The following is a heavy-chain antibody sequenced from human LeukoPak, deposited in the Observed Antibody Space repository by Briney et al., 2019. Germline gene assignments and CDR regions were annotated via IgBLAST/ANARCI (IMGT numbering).Heavy chain of an antibody. D-gene: IGHD6-13*01. CDR2: MNPNSGNT. CDR3: ARGSPGIFDREDYYYYGMDV. Sequence: GASVKVSCKASGYTFTSYDINWVRQATGQGLEWMGWMNPNSGNTGYAQKFQGRVTMTRNTSISTAYMELSSPRSEDTAVYYGARGSPGIFDREDYYYYGMDVWGQGTTVTVSS. V-gene: IGHV1-8*01. J-gene: IGHJ6*02. CDR1: GYTFTSYD.